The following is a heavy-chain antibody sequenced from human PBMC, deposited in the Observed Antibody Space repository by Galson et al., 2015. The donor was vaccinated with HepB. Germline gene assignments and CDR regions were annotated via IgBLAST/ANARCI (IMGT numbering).Heavy chain of an antibody. J-gene: IGHJ4*02. D-gene: IGHD3-10*01. V-gene: IGHV3-21*01. CDR2: ISSSSSYI. Sequence: PLRLSCAASGFTFSSYGVHWVRQAPGKGLEWVSSISSSSSYIYYADSVKGRFTISRDNAKNSLYLQMNSLRAEDTAVYYCARDLGWFGEHWGQGTLVTVSS. CDR3: ARDLGWFGEH. CDR1: GFTFSSYG.